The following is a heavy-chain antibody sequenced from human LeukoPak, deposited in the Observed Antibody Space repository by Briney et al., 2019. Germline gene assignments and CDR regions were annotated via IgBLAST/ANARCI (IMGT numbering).Heavy chain of an antibody. CDR3: ARVRMITFGGVSDFDI. CDR1: GGTFSSYA. Sequence: SVKVSCKASGGTFSSYAISWVRQAPGQGLEWMGRIIPILGIANYAQKFQGRVTITADKSTSTAYMELSSLRSEDTAVYYCARVRMITFGGVSDFDIWGQGTMVTVSS. CDR2: IIPILGIA. J-gene: IGHJ3*02. D-gene: IGHD3-16*01. V-gene: IGHV1-69*04.